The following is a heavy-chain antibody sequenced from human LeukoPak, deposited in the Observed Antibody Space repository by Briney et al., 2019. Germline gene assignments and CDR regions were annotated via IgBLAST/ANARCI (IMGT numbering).Heavy chain of an antibody. CDR2: IYSSGFT. J-gene: IGHJ4*02. CDR1: GDSMSGYS. D-gene: IGHD3-10*01. Sequence: PSETLSLTCTISGDSMSGYSWSWLRQPAGKELEWIGRIYSSGFTEYNLSLDGRVTMSIETSKNQFSLMLDSVTAADTATYYCARVHIVTGTYFDSWGRGALVTVSS. V-gene: IGHV4-4*07. CDR3: ARVHIVTGTYFDS.